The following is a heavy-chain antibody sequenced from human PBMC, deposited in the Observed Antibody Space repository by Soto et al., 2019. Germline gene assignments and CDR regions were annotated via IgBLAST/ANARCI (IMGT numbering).Heavy chain of an antibody. J-gene: IGHJ6*02. Sequence: GGSLRLSCAASGFTFSSYWMHWVRQAPGKGLVWVSRINSDGSSTSYADSVKGRFTISRDNAKNTLYLQMNSLRAEDTAVYYCARDREYYDFWSGYYTEAPYYYYYGMDVWGQGTTVNVS. V-gene: IGHV3-74*01. CDR1: GFTFSSYW. CDR2: INSDGSST. CDR3: ARDREYYDFWSGYYTEAPYYYYYGMDV. D-gene: IGHD3-3*01.